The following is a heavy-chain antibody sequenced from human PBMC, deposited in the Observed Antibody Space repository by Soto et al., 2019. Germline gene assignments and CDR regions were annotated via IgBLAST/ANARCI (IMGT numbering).Heavy chain of an antibody. CDR1: GFTFSSYS. J-gene: IGHJ5*02. CDR3: AREGSSGWINWFDP. D-gene: IGHD6-19*01. V-gene: IGHV3-48*02. Sequence: GGSLRLSCAASGFTFSSYSMNWVRQAPGKGLEWVSHISSSSSTIYYADSVKGRFNISRDNAKKSLYLQMNSLRDEDMVVYYCAREGSSGWINWFDPWGQGNLVTVSS. CDR2: ISSSSSTI.